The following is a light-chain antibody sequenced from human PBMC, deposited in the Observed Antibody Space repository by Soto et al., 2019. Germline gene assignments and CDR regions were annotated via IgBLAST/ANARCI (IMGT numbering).Light chain of an antibody. V-gene: IGLV2-23*03. Sequence: QSVLTQPASVSGSPGQSITISCTGTSSDVGSYNLVSWYQQHPGKAPKLMIYEGSKRPSGVSNRFSGSKSGNTASLTISGLQAVDEADYYCCSYAGSSTFAYVFGTGTKLTVL. CDR3: CSYAGSSTFAYV. J-gene: IGLJ1*01. CDR1: SSDVGSYNL. CDR2: EGS.